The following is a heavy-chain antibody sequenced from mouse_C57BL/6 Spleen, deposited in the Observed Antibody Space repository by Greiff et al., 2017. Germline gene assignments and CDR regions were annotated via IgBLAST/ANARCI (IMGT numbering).Heavy chain of an antibody. D-gene: IGHD1-1*01. V-gene: IGHV1-80*01. CDR2: IYPGDGDT. CDR3: AREPTTVVARGYFDV. CDR1: GYAFSSYW. J-gene: IGHJ1*03. Sequence: QVQLQQSGAELVKPGASVKISCKASGYAFSSYWMNWVKQRPGKGLEWMGQIYPGDGDTNYNGKFKGKATLTADNSSSTDYMQLSSLTSEDSAVYFCAREPTTVVARGYFDVWGTGTTVTVSS.